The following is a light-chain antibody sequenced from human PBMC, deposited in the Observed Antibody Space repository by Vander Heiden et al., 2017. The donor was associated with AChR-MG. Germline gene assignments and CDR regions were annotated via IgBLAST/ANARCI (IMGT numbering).Light chain of an antibody. J-gene: IGKJ4*01. CDR2: DAS. CDR3: QQSFKTPPT. CDR1: QNIARY. V-gene: IGKV1-39*01. Sequence: DIQMTQSPSSLSASVGDSVTIPCRASQNIARYLNWYQQRPGKAPKLLIFDASRLQTGVPSRFSGSGSGTQFTLTITSLQREDCAIYFRQQSFKTPPTFGGGTKVEIK.